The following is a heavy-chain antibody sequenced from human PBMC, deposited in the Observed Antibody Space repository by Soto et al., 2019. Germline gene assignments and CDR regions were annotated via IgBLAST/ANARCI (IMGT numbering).Heavy chain of an antibody. J-gene: IGHJ4*02. CDR3: AHRRSLTYYYGSGSYDY. D-gene: IGHD3-10*01. CDR1: GFSLSTSGVG. CDR2: IYWDDDK. V-gene: IGHV2-5*02. Sequence: QITLKESGPTLVKPTQTLTLTCTFSGFSLSTSGVGVGWIRQPPGKALEWLALIYWDDDKRYSPSLKSRLTITQDTSKNQVVLTMTNMDPVDTATYYCAHRRSLTYYYGSGSYDYWGQGTLVTVSS.